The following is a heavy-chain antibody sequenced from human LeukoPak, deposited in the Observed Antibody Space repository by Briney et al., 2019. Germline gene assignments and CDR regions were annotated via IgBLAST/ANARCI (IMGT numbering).Heavy chain of an antibody. V-gene: IGHV4-59*08. CDR1: GGSISSYY. D-gene: IGHD6-13*01. Sequence: SETLSLTCTVSGGSISSYYWSWIRQPPGKGLEWIGYIYYSGSTNYNPSLKSRVTISVDTSKNQFSLKLSSVTAADMAVYYCARVRGYSSSWFTYWGQGTLVTASS. CDR3: ARVRGYSSSWFTY. J-gene: IGHJ4*02. CDR2: IYYSGST.